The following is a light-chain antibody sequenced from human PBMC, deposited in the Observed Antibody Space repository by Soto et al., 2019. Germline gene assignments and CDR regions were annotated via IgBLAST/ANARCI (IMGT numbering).Light chain of an antibody. Sequence: SYELTRPPSVSVSLGQTARIACSGDALPKQYAYWYQQKPGQAPVLVIYKDSERPSGIPERFSGSSSGTTVTLTISGVQAEDEADYYCQSADSSGTWVFGGGTKLTVL. CDR3: QSADSSGTWV. J-gene: IGLJ3*02. V-gene: IGLV3-25*03. CDR1: ALPKQY. CDR2: KDS.